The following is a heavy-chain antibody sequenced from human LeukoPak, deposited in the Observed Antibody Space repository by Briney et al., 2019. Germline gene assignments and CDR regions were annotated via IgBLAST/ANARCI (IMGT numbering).Heavy chain of an antibody. CDR1: GFSISSDYY. V-gene: IGHV4-38-2*02. CDR2: VSHSGIT. J-gene: IGHJ5*02. CDR3: ARLVIP. Sequence: TSETLSLTCTVSGFSISSDYYWGWIRQPPGKGLEWLGSVSHSGITYYNSSLNSRVTISVDTSKNQFSLKVNSVTAADTAVYYCARLVIPWGQGILVTVSS. D-gene: IGHD3-10*01.